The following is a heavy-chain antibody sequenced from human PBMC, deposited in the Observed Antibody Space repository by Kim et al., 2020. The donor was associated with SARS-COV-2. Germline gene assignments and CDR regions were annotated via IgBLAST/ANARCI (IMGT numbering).Heavy chain of an antibody. Sequence: GGSLRLSCAASGFTFSSYGMHWVRQAPGKGLEWVAVISYDGSNKNYVDSVKGRFTISRDNSKNTLYLQMNSLRAEDTAVYYCARDIASYNSGWIYYYYGMDVWGQGTTVTVSS. J-gene: IGHJ6*02. CDR2: ISYDGSNK. CDR1: GFTFSSYG. CDR3: ARDIASYNSGWIYYYYGMDV. V-gene: IGHV3-30*04. D-gene: IGHD5-12*01.